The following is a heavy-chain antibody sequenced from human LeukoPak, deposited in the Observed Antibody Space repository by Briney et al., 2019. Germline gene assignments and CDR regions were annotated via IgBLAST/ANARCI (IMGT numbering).Heavy chain of an antibody. D-gene: IGHD3-3*01. CDR3: ARRGGDFWSGYPHFDY. CDR2: MNPNSGNT. Sequence: ASVKVSCTASGYTFTSYDINWVRQATGQGLEWMGWMNPNSGNTGYAQKFQGRVTMTRNTSISTAYMELSSLRSEDTAVYYCARRGGDFWSGYPHFDYWGQGTLVTVSS. J-gene: IGHJ4*02. CDR1: GYTFTSYD. V-gene: IGHV1-8*01.